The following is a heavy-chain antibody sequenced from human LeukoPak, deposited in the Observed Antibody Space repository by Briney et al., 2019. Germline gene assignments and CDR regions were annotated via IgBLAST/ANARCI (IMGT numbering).Heavy chain of an antibody. V-gene: IGHV3-7*01. CDR2: IKQDGSEK. Sequence: GGSLRLSCAASGFTFSSYWMSWVRQAPGKGLEWVANIKQDGSEKYYVDSVKGRFTISRDNAKNSLYLQMNSLRAEDTAVYYCAKAAFTVAYYYYGMDVWGQGTTVTVSS. D-gene: IGHD4-23*01. CDR3: AKAAFTVAYYYYGMDV. J-gene: IGHJ6*02. CDR1: GFTFSSYW.